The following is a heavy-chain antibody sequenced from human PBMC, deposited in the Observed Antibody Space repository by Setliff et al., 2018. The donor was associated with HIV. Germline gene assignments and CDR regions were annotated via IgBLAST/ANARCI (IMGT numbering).Heavy chain of an antibody. CDR3: GGSYFYDSSGFYSNNWFDP. J-gene: IGHJ5*02. V-gene: IGHV4-34*01. CDR2: INHSGST. D-gene: IGHD3-22*01. CDR1: SGPFSGYY. Sequence: SETLSLTCAVYSGPFSGYYWSWIRQPPGKGLEWIGEINHSGSTKYNPSLKSRVTISVDTSKNQFSLKLTSVTAADTAVYYCGGSYFYDSSGFYSNNWFDPWGQGTLVTVSS.